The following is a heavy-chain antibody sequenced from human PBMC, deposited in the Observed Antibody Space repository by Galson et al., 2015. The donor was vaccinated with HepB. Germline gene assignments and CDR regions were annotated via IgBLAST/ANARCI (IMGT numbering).Heavy chain of an antibody. CDR2: ITSSSTFK. CDR3: ARDRGETYFDY. J-gene: IGHJ4*02. D-gene: IGHD3-10*01. Sequence: SLRLSCAASGFNFSNYDMNWARQAPGKGLEWVSSITSSSTFKYYADLVEGRFTISRDDAKNSPYLQMNSLRAEDTAVYYCARDRGETYFDYWGQGILVIVSS. V-gene: IGHV3-21*01. CDR1: GFNFSNYD.